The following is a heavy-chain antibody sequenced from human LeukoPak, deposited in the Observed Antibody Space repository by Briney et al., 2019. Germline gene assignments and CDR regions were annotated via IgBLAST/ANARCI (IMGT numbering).Heavy chain of an antibody. V-gene: IGHV1-2*02. CDR1: GYTFTGYY. J-gene: IGHJ3*02. CDR2: INPNSGGT. Sequence: ASVKVSCKASGYTFTGYYMHWVRQAPGQGLEWMGWINPNSGGTNYAQKFQGRVTMSRDTSISTAYMELSRLRSDDTAVYYCAREGRYSGSYYKGDAFDIWGQGTMVTVSS. CDR3: AREGRYSGSYYKGDAFDI. D-gene: IGHD1-26*01.